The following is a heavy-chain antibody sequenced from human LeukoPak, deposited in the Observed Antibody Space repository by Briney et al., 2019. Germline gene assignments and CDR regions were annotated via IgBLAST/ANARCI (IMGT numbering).Heavy chain of an antibody. CDR2: IKQDGSEK. CDR3: ARDRPQQWLVRGQRGYYYYMDV. J-gene: IGHJ6*03. CDR1: GFTFNNYW. V-gene: IGHV3-7*01. Sequence: GGSLRLSCAASGFTFNNYWMTWDRQAPGMGLEWVANIKQDGSEKYYVDSVKGRFAISRDIAKNSLYLQMNSLRAEDTAVYYCARDRPQQWLVRGQRGYYYYMDVWGKGTTVTISS. D-gene: IGHD6-19*01.